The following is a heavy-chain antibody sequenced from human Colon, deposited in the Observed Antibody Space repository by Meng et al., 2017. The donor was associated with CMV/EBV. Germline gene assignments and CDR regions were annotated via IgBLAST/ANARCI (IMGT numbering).Heavy chain of an antibody. CDR1: GDSVSSGSYY. CDR3: ANYTSDWFDP. V-gene: IGHV4-61*01. CDR2: IFYTGTT. Sequence: SETLSLTCSVSGDSVSSGSYYWSWIRQPPGKGLEWIGYIFYTGTTKYNPSLKSRVTISLDTSKNEFSLNLRSVSAADTAVDYCANYTSDWFDPWGQGTLVTVSS. J-gene: IGHJ5*02. D-gene: IGHD3-10*01.